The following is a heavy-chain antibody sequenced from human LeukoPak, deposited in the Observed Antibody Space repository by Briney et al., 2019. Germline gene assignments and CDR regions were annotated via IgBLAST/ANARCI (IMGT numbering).Heavy chain of an antibody. V-gene: IGHV3-21*01. CDR3: ARDDSHGYHFFDS. D-gene: IGHD3-22*01. CDR1: GFTFSSYS. CDR2: ISGSGEFI. J-gene: IGHJ4*02. Sequence: GGSLRLSCAASGFTFSSYSMNWIRQAPGKGLEWVSSISGSGEFIYYGDSVKGRVTISRDNGKNSLYLQMNSVRPEDMAVFYCARDDSHGYHFFDSWGRGTLVTVSS.